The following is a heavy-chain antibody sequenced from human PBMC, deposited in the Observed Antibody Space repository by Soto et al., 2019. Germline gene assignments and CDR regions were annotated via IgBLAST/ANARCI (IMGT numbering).Heavy chain of an antibody. D-gene: IGHD3-22*01. V-gene: IGHV1-58*01. Sequence: SVKVSCKASGFTFTSSAVQWVRQARGQRLEWIGWIVVGSGSTSYAQKFQDRVTLTRDTSTSTVYMELSSLRSEDTAVFYCARGRYDSSGYYYYYFDYWGQGTLVTVSS. CDR3: ARGRYDSSGYYYYYFDY. CDR1: GFTFTSSA. CDR2: IVVGSGST. J-gene: IGHJ4*02.